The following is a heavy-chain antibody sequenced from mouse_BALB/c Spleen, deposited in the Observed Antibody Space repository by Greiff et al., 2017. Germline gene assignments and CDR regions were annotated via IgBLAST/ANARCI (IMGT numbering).Heavy chain of an antibody. CDR2: ISSGGGST. D-gene: IGHD4-1*01. CDR1: GFAFSSYD. Sequence: EVMLVESGGGLVKPGGSLKLSCAASGFAFSSYDMSWVRQTPEKRLEWVAYISSGGGSTYYPDTVKGRFTISRDNAKNTLYLQMSSLKSEDTAMYYCARLLTGKVDYWGQGTTLTVSS. CDR3: ARLLTGKVDY. V-gene: IGHV5-12-1*01. J-gene: IGHJ2*01.